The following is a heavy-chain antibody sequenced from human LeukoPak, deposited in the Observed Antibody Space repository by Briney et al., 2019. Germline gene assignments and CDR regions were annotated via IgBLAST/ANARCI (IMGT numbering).Heavy chain of an antibody. CDR3: ARDTSRRFDP. J-gene: IGHJ5*02. CDR1: GGSISGYY. V-gene: IGHV4-59*12. CDR2: IYYSGST. Sequence: SETLSLTCTVSGGSISGYYWSWIRQPPGKGLEWIGYIYYSGSTNYNPSPKSRVTISVDTSKNQFSLKLSSATAADTAVYYCARDTSRRFDPWGQGTLVTVSS.